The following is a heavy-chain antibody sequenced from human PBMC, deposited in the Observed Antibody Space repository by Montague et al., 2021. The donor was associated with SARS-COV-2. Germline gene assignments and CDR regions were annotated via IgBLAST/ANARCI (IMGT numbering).Heavy chain of an antibody. V-gene: IGHV4-30-2*06. Sequence: TLSLTCVVSGGSVGSGYYSWSWIWQSPGKGLEWIGYIYQSGSAYYNPSLKSRVTISIDTSNNQFSLNLRSVTAADTGLYYCATGTRMYGLDIWGQGATVTVSS. CDR2: IYQSGSA. CDR1: GGSVGSGYYS. CDR3: ATGTRMYGLDI. J-gene: IGHJ6*02. D-gene: IGHD3-10*01.